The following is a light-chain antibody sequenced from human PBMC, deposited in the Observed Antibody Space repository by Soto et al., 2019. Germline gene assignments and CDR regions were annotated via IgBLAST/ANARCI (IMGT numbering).Light chain of an antibody. CDR1: QSVTST. CDR2: DAS. V-gene: IGKV3-15*01. J-gene: IGKJ4*01. CDR3: QQYNTWPLT. Sequence: MGMTKSTPIVCVSRGERATLSCRASQSVTSTLAWYQQKPGQTPRLLIYDASTRATGIPARFSGSGSGTEFTLTISSLQSEDFAVYYCQQYNTWPLTFGGGTKVDI.